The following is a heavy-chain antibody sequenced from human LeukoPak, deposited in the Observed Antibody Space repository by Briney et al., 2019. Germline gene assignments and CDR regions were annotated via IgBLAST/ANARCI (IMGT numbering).Heavy chain of an antibody. CDR3: ASFLGYCSSTSCYNRYFDY. D-gene: IGHD2-2*02. V-gene: IGHV5-51*01. CDR1: GYSFTSYW. Sequence: KHGESLKISCKGSGYSFTSYWIGWVRQMPGKGLEWMGIIYPGDSDTRYSPSFQGQVTISADKSIGTAYLQWSSLKASDTAMYYRASFLGYCSSTSCYNRYFDYWGQGTLVTVSS. J-gene: IGHJ4*02. CDR2: IYPGDSDT.